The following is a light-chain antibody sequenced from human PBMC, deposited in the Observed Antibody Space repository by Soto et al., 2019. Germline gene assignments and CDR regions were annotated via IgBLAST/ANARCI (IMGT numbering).Light chain of an antibody. CDR2: DAS. CDR1: QSVSSY. J-gene: IGKJ4*01. Sequence: EIVLTQSPATLSLSPGERATLSFRASQSVSSYLAWYQQKPGQAPRLLIYDASNRATRIPARFSGSGSGTDFTLTISSLEPEDFAIYYCQQRSNWPPVTFGGGTKVEIK. CDR3: QQRSNWPPVT. V-gene: IGKV3-11*01.